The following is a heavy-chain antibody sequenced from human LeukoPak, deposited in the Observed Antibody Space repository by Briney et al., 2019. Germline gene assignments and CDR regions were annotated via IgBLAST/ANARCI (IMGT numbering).Heavy chain of an antibody. CDR3: ARVSTSGYRDWLDP. CDR1: GYTFADYY. Sequence: LGASVKVSCKTSGYTFADYYIHWVRQAPGQGLEWMGWIYPKSGGTNSAQKFQGRVTMTRDTSISTAYMELSRLRFDDTAVYYCARVSTSGYRDWLDPWGQGTLVTVSS. J-gene: IGHJ5*02. V-gene: IGHV1-2*03. CDR2: IYPKSGGT. D-gene: IGHD3-9*01.